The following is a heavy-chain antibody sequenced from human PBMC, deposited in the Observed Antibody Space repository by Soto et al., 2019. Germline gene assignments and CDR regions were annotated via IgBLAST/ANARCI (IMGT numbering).Heavy chain of an antibody. J-gene: IGHJ5*02. Sequence: QVQLVQSGGEVKRPGASVKVSCKTSGYTFSNYGITWVRQAPGQPLEWLGWISLYSDGTNYAQKFQGRASMTPDTSTTAAYMELRSLRSDDTAVDYWARVVPGAEAWFGPWGQGTLVTVSA. CDR3: ARVVPGAEAWFGP. D-gene: IGHD2-2*01. CDR2: ISLYSDGT. V-gene: IGHV1-18*01. CDR1: GYTFSNYG.